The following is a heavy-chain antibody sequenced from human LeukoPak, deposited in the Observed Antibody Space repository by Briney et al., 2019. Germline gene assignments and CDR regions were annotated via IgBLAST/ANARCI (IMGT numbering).Heavy chain of an antibody. CDR3: ARPMGYGMHV. CDR2: INASGGST. D-gene: IGHD1-26*01. Sequence: ASVKVSCEASGYTFTSYYMRCGRRAPGQGREWRGVINASGGSTRYTQEFQGRVTMNRDTSTSTVYMELSSVTAEDTAVYYCARPMGYGMHVWRRGTTVPVPS. J-gene: IGHJ6*02. V-gene: IGHV1-46*01. CDR1: GYTFTSYY.